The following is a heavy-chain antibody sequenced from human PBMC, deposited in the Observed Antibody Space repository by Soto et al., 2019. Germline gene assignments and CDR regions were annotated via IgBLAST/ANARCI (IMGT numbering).Heavy chain of an antibody. CDR1: GGSIRSDDSY. CDR3: ARTRYSDSGTDY. V-gene: IGHV4-30-4*01. CDR2: IYYSVST. J-gene: IGHJ4*02. Sequence: QVQLQESGPGLIKPSQTLSLTCTVSGGSIRSDDSYWSWIRQPPGKGLEWIGYIYYSVSTYYNPSLKSRVTISLDTSKNQFSLSLSSVTAADTAVFYCARTRYSDSGTDYWGQGTLVTVSS. D-gene: IGHD3-22*01.